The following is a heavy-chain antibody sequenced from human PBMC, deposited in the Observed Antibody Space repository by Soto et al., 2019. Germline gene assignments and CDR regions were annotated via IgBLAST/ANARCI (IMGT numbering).Heavy chain of an antibody. Sequence: TLSLTCTVSGGSVSSGSYYWSWIRQPAGKGLEWIGRIYTSGSTNYNPPLKSRVTMSVDTSKNQFSLKLSSVTAADTAVYYCASTTAMARGYFDYWGQGTLVTVSS. CDR1: GGSVSSGSYY. J-gene: IGHJ4*02. V-gene: IGHV4-61*02. D-gene: IGHD5-18*01. CDR3: ASTTAMARGYFDY. CDR2: IYTSGST.